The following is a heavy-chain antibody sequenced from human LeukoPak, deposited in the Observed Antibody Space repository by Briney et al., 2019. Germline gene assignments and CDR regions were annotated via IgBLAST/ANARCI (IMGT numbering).Heavy chain of an antibody. J-gene: IGHJ4*02. Sequence: SETLSLTCTVSGGSINSGSYFWSWIRQPAGKGLEWIGRIYTSGITNYNSSLMSRATISIDTSKNQFSLKLNSVTAADTAVYYCARSNSGSYRELDYWGQGALVTVSS. CDR1: GGSINSGSYF. CDR2: IYTSGIT. CDR3: ARSNSGSYRELDY. V-gene: IGHV4-61*02. D-gene: IGHD1-26*01.